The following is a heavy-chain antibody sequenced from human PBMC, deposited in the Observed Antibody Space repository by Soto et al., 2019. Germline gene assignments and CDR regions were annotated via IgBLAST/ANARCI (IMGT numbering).Heavy chain of an antibody. J-gene: IGHJ5*02. V-gene: IGHV4-4*07. CDR3: ARVQRYSGSYRWFDP. CDR1: GGSIRDYY. Sequence: LSLTCTVSGGSIRDYYWSWIRQPAGKGLEWIGRIYDTGSVNYNPSLKSRVTMSVDTSQNQLSLKLSPVTAADTAVYYCARVQRYSGSYRWFDPWGQGTLVTVSS. D-gene: IGHD5-12*01. CDR2: IYDTGSV.